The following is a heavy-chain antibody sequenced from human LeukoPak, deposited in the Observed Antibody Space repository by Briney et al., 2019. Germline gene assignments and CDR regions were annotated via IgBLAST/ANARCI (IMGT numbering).Heavy chain of an antibody. CDR3: ASARGYSYGYGYYNGMDV. CDR1: GGSISSYY. Sequence: SETLSLTCTVSGGSISSYYWSWIRQPPGKGLEWIGYIYYSGSTNYNPSLKSRVTISVDTSKNQFSLRLSSVTAADTAVYYCASARGYSYGYGYYNGMDVWGQGTTVTVSS. CDR2: IYYSGST. D-gene: IGHD5-18*01. V-gene: IGHV4-59*01. J-gene: IGHJ6*02.